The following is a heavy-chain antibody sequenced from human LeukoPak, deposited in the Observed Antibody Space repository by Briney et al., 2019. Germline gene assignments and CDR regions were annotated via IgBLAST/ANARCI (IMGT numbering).Heavy chain of an antibody. CDR2: IYYSGST. D-gene: IGHD1-26*01. CDR1: GGSISSSSYY. Sequence: SETLSLTCTVSGGSISSSSYYWGWIRQPPGKGLEWIGSIYYSGSTYYNPSLKSRVTISVDTSKNQFSLKLSSVTAADTAVYYCARSKWEPRGCYFDYWGQGTLVTVSS. J-gene: IGHJ4*02. V-gene: IGHV4-39*07. CDR3: ARSKWEPRGCYFDY.